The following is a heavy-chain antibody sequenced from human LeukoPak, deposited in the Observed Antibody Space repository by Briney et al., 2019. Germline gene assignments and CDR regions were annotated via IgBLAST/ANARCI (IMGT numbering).Heavy chain of an antibody. V-gene: IGHV4-59*01. Sequence: SETLSLTCTVSGGSLSGYYWNWIRQPPGKGLEWIGYIYYSGSTNYNPSLKSRVTISVDTPKNQFSLRLSSVTAADTAVYFCARDSDGYGYYYMDVWGKGTTVTVSS. CDR3: ARDSDGYGYYYMDV. CDR2: IYYSGST. D-gene: IGHD3-10*01. J-gene: IGHJ6*03. CDR1: GGSLSGYY.